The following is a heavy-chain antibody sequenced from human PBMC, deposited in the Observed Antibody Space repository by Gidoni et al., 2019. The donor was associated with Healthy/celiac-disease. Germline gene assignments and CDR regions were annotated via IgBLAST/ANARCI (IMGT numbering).Heavy chain of an antibody. CDR2: INPSGGST. J-gene: IGHJ4*02. D-gene: IGHD3-16*01. Sequence: MHWVRQAPGQGLEWMGIINPSGGSTSYAQKFQGRVTMTRDTSTSTVYMELSSLRSEDTAVYYCARVEREGGPDYWGQGTLVTVSS. V-gene: IGHV1-46*01. CDR3: ARVEREGGPDY.